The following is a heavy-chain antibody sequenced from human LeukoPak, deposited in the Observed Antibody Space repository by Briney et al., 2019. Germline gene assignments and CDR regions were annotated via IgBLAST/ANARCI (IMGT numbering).Heavy chain of an antibody. J-gene: IGHJ6*03. CDR1: GGSISSYY. D-gene: IGHD3-3*01. Sequence: SQTLSLTCTVSGGSISSYYWSWIRQPAGKGLEWIGRIYTSGSTNYNPSLKSRVTMSVDTSKNQFSLKLSSVTAADTAVYYCATDSFWSGYENYYYYMDVWGKGTTVTVSS. V-gene: IGHV4-4*07. CDR2: IYTSGST. CDR3: ATDSFWSGYENYYYYMDV.